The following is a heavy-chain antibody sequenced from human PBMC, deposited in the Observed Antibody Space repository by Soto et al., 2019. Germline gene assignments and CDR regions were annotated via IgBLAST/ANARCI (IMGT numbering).Heavy chain of an antibody. CDR1: GGSFSGYY. CDR3: ARAPSGRDFWSGYYFYYMDV. J-gene: IGHJ6*03. CDR2: INHSGST. Sequence: SATLSLTCAVYGGSFSGYYWSWIRQPPGKGLEWIGEINHSGSTNYNPSLKSRVTISVDTSKNQFSLKLSSVTAADTAVYYCARAPSGRDFWSGYYFYYMDVWGKGTTVTVSS. D-gene: IGHD3-3*01. V-gene: IGHV4-34*01.